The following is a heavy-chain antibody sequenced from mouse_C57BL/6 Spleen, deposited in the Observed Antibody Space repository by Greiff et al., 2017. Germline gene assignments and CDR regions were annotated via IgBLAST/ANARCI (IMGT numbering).Heavy chain of an antibody. Sequence: EVQLQQSGPELVKPGASVKISCKASGYSFTDYNMNWVKQSTGKSLEWIGVINPNYGTTSYNQKFKGKATLTVDQSSSTAYMQLNSLTSEDSAVYYCARRTTVVANYYAMDYWGQGTSVTVSS. J-gene: IGHJ4*01. V-gene: IGHV1-39*01. CDR3: ARRTTVVANYYAMDY. CDR1: GYSFTDYN. D-gene: IGHD1-1*01. CDR2: INPNYGTT.